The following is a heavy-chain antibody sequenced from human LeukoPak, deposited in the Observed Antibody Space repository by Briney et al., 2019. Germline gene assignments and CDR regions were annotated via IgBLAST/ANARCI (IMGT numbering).Heavy chain of an antibody. V-gene: IGHV4-34*01. CDR1: GASFSGYY. CDR2: INHSGST. Sequence: SETLSLTCAVYGASFSGYYWSWIRQPPGKGLEWIGEINHSGSTHYNPSLKSRVTISVDTSKNQFSLKLSSVTAADTAVYYCARVLRFLEWLPPDGMDVWGQGTTVTVSS. J-gene: IGHJ6*02. CDR3: ARVLRFLEWLPPDGMDV. D-gene: IGHD3-3*01.